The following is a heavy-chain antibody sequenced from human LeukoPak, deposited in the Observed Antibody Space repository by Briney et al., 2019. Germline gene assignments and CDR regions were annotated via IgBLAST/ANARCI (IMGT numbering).Heavy chain of an antibody. J-gene: IGHJ3*02. D-gene: IGHD6-19*01. Sequence: EASVKVSCKASGYTFTSYYMHWVRRAPGQGLEWMGIINPSGGSTSYAQKFQGRVTMTRDTSTSTVYMELSSLRSEDTAVYYCARDDKYSSGWITAFDIWGQGTMVTVSS. CDR3: ARDDKYSSGWITAFDI. CDR2: INPSGGST. CDR1: GYTFTSYY. V-gene: IGHV1-46*01.